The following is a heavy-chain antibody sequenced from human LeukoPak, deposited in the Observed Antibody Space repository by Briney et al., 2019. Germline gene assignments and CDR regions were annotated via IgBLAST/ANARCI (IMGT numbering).Heavy chain of an antibody. V-gene: IGHV4-34*01. Sequence: SETLSLTCAVYGGSFSGYYWGWIRQPPGKGLEWIGEINHSGSTNYNPSLKSRVTISVDTSKNQFSLKLSSVTAADTAVYYCARGLRASFDPWGQGTLVTVSS. CDR3: ARGLRASFDP. CDR2: INHSGST. CDR1: GGSFSGYY. J-gene: IGHJ5*02.